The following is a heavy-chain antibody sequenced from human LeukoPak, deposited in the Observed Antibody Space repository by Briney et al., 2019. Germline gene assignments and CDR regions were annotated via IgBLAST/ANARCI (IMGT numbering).Heavy chain of an antibody. CDR1: GFSVSSTY. J-gene: IGHJ4*02. Sequence: GGSLRLSCAASGFSVSSTYMSWVRQAPGKGLEWVSLMYSHGLTSYGDSVRGRFTISRDTSKNTLHLQMNSLRAEDTAIYYCVRDIGSYPPEKWGQGTLVTVSS. CDR2: MYSHGLT. CDR3: VRDIGSYPPEK. V-gene: IGHV3-53*01. D-gene: IGHD1-26*01.